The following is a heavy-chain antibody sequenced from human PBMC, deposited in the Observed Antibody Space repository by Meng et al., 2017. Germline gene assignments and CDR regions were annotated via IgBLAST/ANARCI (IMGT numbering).Heavy chain of an antibody. CDR1: GFTFSSYA. V-gene: IGHV3-23*01. D-gene: IGHD2-2*01. Sequence: GESLKISCAASGFTFSSYAMSWVRQAPGKGLEWVSAISGSGGSTYYADSVKGRFTISRDNSKNTLYLQMNSLRAEDTAVYYCARDYGYCSSTSCLYGMDVWGQGTTVTVSS. CDR2: ISGSGGST. J-gene: IGHJ6*02. CDR3: ARDYGYCSSTSCLYGMDV.